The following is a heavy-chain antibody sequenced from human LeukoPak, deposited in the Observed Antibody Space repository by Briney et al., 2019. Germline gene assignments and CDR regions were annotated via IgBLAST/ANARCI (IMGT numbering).Heavy chain of an antibody. CDR2: INPSGGST. V-gene: IGHV1-46*01. J-gene: IGHJ5*02. CDR3: ARGYGDYGWFDP. D-gene: IGHD4-17*01. CDR1: GYTFTSYY. Sequence: ASVKVSCKASGYTFTSYYMNWVRQAPGQGLEWMGIINPSGGSTSYAQKFKGRVTMTRDTSTSTVYMELSSLRSEDTAVYYCARGYGDYGWFDPWGQGTLVTVSS.